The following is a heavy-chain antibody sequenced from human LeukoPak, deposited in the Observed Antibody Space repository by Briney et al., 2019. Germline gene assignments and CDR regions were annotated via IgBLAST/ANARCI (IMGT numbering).Heavy chain of an antibody. CDR3: ARGGDYVWGSYRYFDY. V-gene: IGHV4-34*01. D-gene: IGHD3-16*02. Sequence: PSETLSLTCAVYGGSFSGYCWSWIRQPPGRGLEWIGEINHSGSTNYNPSLKSRFTISVDTSKNQFSLKLSSVTAADTAVYYCARGGDYVWGSYRYFDYWGQGTLVTVSS. CDR2: INHSGST. CDR1: GGSFSGYC. J-gene: IGHJ4*02.